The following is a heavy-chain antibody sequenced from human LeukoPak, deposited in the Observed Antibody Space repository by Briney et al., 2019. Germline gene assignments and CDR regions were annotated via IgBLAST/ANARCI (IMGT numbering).Heavy chain of an antibody. CDR2: ISSSGSTI. Sequence: GGFLRLSCAVSGFTFSDYYMSWIRQAPGKGLEWVSYISSSGSTIYYADSVKGRFTISRDNAKNSLYLQMNSLRAEDTAVYYCARDRRGGEGYDKTMTNWFDPWGQGTLVTVSS. J-gene: IGHJ5*02. CDR1: GFTFSDYY. CDR3: ARDRRGGEGYDKTMTNWFDP. V-gene: IGHV3-11*01. D-gene: IGHD5-12*01.